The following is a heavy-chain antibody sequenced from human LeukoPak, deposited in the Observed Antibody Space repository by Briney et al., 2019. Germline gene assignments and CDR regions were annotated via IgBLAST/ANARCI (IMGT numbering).Heavy chain of an antibody. CDR3: ARDHIAAAGIFYYGMDV. CDR2: IYYSGST. Sequence: SETLSLTCTVSGGSISSYYWSWIRQPPGKGLEWIGYIYYSGSTNYNPSLKSRVTISVDTSKNQFSLKLSSVTAADTAVYYCARDHIAAAGIFYYGMDVWGRGTTVTVSS. CDR1: GGSISSYY. J-gene: IGHJ6*02. D-gene: IGHD6-13*01. V-gene: IGHV4-59*12.